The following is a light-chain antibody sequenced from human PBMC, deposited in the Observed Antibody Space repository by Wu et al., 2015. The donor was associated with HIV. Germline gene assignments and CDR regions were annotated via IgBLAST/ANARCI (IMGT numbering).Light chain of an antibody. CDR3: QQYNYRPS. V-gene: IGKV3-15*01. CDR2: GPS. Sequence: VMTQFPATLSLSAGDRATLSCRASQSVNTKVAWYQQKPGQAPRLLVYGPSIRATGVPARFTGSGSGTDFTLTITSLQSEDFAVLFCQQYNYRPSFGGRDQG. J-gene: IGKJ4*01. CDR1: QSVNTK.